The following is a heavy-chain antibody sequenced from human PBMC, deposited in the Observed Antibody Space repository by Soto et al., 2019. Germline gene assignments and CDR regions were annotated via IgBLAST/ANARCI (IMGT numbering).Heavy chain of an antibody. V-gene: IGHV4-31*03. D-gene: IGHD5-12*01. J-gene: IGHJ6*02. CDR3: ARDGRGYSGYGMDV. CDR1: GGSISSGGYY. CDR2: IYYSGST. Sequence: TSETLSLTCTVSGGSISSGGYYWSWIRQHPGKGLEWIGYIYYSGSTYYNPSLKSRVTISVDTSKNQFSLKLSSVTAADTAVYYRARDGRGYSGYGMDVWGRGTRVTVAS.